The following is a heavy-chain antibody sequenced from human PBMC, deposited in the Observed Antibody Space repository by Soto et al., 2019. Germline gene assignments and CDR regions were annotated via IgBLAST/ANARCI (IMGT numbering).Heavy chain of an antibody. D-gene: IGHD2-15*01. V-gene: IGHV1-69*01. CDR1: GGTFSSYA. CDR3: ARMGICSGGSCYSGGSWFDP. J-gene: IGHJ5*02. Sequence: QVQLVQSGAEVKKPGSSVKVSCKASGGTFSSYAISWVRQAPGQGLEWMGGIIPIFGTANYAQKFQGRVTITADESTGTAYMELSSLRSEDTAVYYCARMGICSGGSCYSGGSWFDPWGQGTLVTVSS. CDR2: IIPIFGTA.